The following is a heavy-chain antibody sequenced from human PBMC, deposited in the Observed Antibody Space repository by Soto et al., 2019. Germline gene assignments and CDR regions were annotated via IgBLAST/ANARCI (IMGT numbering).Heavy chain of an antibody. Sequence: GGSMRLSCAASGFTFTRYSMNWVRQAPGKGLEWVSSVSSTTNYIYYGDSMKGRFTISRDNAKNSLYLEMNSLRAEDTAVYYCARESEDLTSNFDYWGQGTLVTVSS. CDR3: ARESEDLTSNFDY. CDR2: VSSTTNYI. V-gene: IGHV3-21*06. J-gene: IGHJ4*02. CDR1: GFTFTRYS.